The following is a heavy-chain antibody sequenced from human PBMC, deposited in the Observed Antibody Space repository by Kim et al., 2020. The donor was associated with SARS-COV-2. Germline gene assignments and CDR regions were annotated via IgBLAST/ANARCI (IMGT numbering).Heavy chain of an antibody. J-gene: IGHJ2*01. V-gene: IGHV3-30*18. CDR1: GFTFSSYG. CDR2: ISYDGSNK. CDR3: AKGDFDL. Sequence: GGSLRLSCAASGFTFSSYGMHWVRQAPGKGLEWVAVISYDGSNKYYADSVKGRFTISRDNSKNTLYLQMNSLRAEDTAVYYCAKGDFDLWGRGTLVTVSS.